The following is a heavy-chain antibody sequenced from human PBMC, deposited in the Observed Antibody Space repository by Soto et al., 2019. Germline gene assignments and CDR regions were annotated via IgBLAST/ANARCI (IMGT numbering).Heavy chain of an antibody. D-gene: IGHD1-1*01. V-gene: IGHV1-18*01. CDR1: GYTFASYG. CDR2: ISAHNGNT. J-gene: IGHJ4*02. CDR3: ARGRYGDY. Sequence: QVHLVQSGAEVKKPGASVKVSCKCSGYTFASYGITWVRQAPGQGLEWMGWISAHNGNTNYAQKLQGRVTVTRDTSPSTAYMELRSLRSDDTAVYYCARGRYGDYWGQGALVTVPS.